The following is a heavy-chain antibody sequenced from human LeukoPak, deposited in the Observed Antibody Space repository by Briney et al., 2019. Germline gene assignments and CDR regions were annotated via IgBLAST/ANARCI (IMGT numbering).Heavy chain of an antibody. D-gene: IGHD3-22*01. CDR3: ARVGYYYDSSGYPNYYYYGMDV. J-gene: IGHJ6*02. CDR1: GFTFSSYG. CDR2: IWYDGSNK. V-gene: IGHV3-33*01. Sequence: GGSLRLSCAASGFTFSSYGMHWVRQAPGKGLEWVAVIWYDGSNKYYADSVKGRFTISRDNSKNTLYLQMNSLRAEDTAVYYCARVGYYYDSSGYPNYYYYGMDVWGQGTTVTVSS.